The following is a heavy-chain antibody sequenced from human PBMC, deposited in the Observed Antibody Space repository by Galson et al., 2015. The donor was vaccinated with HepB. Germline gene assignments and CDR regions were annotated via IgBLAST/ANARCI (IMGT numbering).Heavy chain of an antibody. J-gene: IGHJ3*02. CDR2: ISYDGSNK. CDR1: GFTFSSYG. D-gene: IGHD3-22*01. Sequence: SLSLSCAASGFTFSSYGMHWVRQAPGKGLEWVAVISYDGSNKYYADSVKGRFTISRDNSKNTLYLQMNSLRAEDTAVYYCAMIYYSSGVGSDAFDIWGQGTMVTVSS. V-gene: IGHV3-30*03. CDR3: AMIYYSSGVGSDAFDI.